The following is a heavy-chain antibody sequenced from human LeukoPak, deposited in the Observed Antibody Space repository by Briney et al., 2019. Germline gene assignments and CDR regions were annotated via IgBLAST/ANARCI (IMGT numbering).Heavy chain of an antibody. V-gene: IGHV4-38-2*02. CDR3: ARVGDWYFDL. J-gene: IGHJ2*01. D-gene: IGHD4-17*01. Sequence: SETLSLTCTVSGYSISSGYYWGWIRQFPGEGLEWIGSIYHSGANYYNPALKSRVVISADTSKNQFSLKLTSVTAADTAVYYCARVGDWYFDLWGRGTLVTVSS. CDR2: IYHSGAN. CDR1: GYSISSGYY.